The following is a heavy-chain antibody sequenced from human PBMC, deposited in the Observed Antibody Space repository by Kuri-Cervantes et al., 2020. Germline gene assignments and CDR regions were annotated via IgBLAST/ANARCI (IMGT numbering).Heavy chain of an antibody. CDR1: GGSMSSYY. J-gene: IGHJ6*03. Sequence: SETLSLTCNAPGGSMSSYYWSWIRQPPGKGLEWIGYIYYSGSTNYNPSLKSRVTISADTSKNQFSLKLSSVTAADTAVYYCARLPYYGYYYYMDVWGKGTTVTVSS. D-gene: IGHD3-10*01. V-gene: IGHV4-59*12. CDR3: ARLPYYGYYYYMDV. CDR2: IYYSGST.